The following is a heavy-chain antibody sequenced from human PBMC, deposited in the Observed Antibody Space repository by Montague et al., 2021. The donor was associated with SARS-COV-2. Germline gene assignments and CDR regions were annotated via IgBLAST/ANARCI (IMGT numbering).Heavy chain of an antibody. D-gene: IGHD2-2*01. V-gene: IGHV6-1*01. J-gene: IGHJ4*02. CDR1: GDSVSRNIAT. CDR3: ARIPVGSKYYFDF. CDR2: TYYRSKWYN. Sequence: CAISGDSVSRNIATWNWIRQSPSSGLEWLGRTYYRSKWYNDYAESVKSRITIDPDTSKHQFSLHLNSVTPEDTAVYYCARIPVGSKYYFDFWGQGTLVTVSS.